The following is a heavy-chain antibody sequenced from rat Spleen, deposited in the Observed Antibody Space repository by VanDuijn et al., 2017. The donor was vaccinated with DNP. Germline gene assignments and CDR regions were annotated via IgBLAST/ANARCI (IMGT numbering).Heavy chain of an antibody. V-gene: IGHV2S12*01. Sequence: QVQLKESGPGLVQPSQTLSLTCTVSGFSLTSYGVSWVRQPPGKGLEWIAAISSGGRTYCNSALKSRLSISRDTSKSQVFLKMNSLQTEDTAIYFCTREGGYDGTYYYTYYAMDAWGQGTSVTVSS. CDR3: TREGGYDGTYYYTYYAMDA. CDR1: GFSLTSYG. CDR2: ISSGGRT. J-gene: IGHJ4*01. D-gene: IGHD1-12*02.